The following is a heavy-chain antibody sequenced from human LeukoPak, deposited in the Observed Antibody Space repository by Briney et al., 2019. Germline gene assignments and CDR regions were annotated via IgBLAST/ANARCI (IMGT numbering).Heavy chain of an antibody. V-gene: IGHV1-8*03. CDR3: ARGVHLKQWRRGGYYYYYMDV. Sequence: GASVKVSCKASGYTFTSYYMHWVRQAPGQGLEWMGWMNPNSGNTGYAQKFQGRVTITRNTSISTAYMELSSLRSEDTAVYYCARGVHLKQWRRGGYYYYYMDVWGKGTTVTVSS. CDR2: MNPNSGNT. CDR1: GYTFTSYY. J-gene: IGHJ6*03. D-gene: IGHD6-19*01.